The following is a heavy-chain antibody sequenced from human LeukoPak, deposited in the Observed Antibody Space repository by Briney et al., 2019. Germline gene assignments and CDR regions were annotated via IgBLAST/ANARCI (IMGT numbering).Heavy chain of an antibody. V-gene: IGHV3-74*01. CDR2: INSDGSST. D-gene: IGHD3-3*01. CDR3: ARGLYDFWSGLEGEIDP. CDR1: GFTFSSYW. J-gene: IGHJ5*02. Sequence: PGGSLGLSCAASGFTFSSYWMHWVRHAPGKGLVWVSRINSDGSSTSYADSVKGRFTISRDNAKNTLYLQINSLRAEDTAVYYCARGLYDFWSGLEGEIDPWGQGTLVTVSS.